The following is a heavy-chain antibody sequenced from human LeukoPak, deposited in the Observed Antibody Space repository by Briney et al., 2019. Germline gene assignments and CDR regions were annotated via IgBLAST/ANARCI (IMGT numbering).Heavy chain of an antibody. J-gene: IGHJ6*02. Sequence: PGGSLRLSCAASGFTFDDYAMHWVRQAPGKGLEWVSGISWNSGSIGYADSVKGRFTISRDNAKNSLYLQMNSLRAEDTALYYCATDSHLVVTALRSYYYGMDVWGQGTTVTVSS. CDR3: ATDSHLVVTALRSYYYGMDV. CDR1: GFTFDDYA. V-gene: IGHV3-9*01. CDR2: ISWNSGSI. D-gene: IGHD2-21*02.